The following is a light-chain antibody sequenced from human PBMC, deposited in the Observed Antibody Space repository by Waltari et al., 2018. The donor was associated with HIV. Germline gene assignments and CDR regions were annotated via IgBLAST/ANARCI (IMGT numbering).Light chain of an antibody. J-gene: IGLJ2*01. CDR1: RSNIGANYA. Sequence: QSVLTPPPSVSGAPGQRVPISCTGTRSNIGANYAVQWYQQLLGTAPKLLIYANTNRPAGVPDRLSGSTSGTSVALAITGLQAEDEADYYCQSYDSSLSGSIFGGGTKLTVL. CDR2: ANT. CDR3: QSYDSSLSGSI. V-gene: IGLV1-40*01.